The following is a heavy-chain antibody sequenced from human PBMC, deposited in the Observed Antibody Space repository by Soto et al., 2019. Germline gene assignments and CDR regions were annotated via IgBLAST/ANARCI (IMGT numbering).Heavy chain of an antibody. CDR3: ARDPGAITVAGNFNY. V-gene: IGHV3-23*01. J-gene: IGHJ4*02. Sequence: EVQLLESGGGLVQPGGSLRLSCAASAFTFSSYAMSWVRQSPGKGLEWVSGISGSEISTYYADSVKGRFSISRDNSKNTLYMQMDSLRAECTAVYYCARDPGAITVAGNFNYWGQGTLGNVSS. D-gene: IGHD6-19*01. CDR2: ISGSEIST. CDR1: AFTFSSYA.